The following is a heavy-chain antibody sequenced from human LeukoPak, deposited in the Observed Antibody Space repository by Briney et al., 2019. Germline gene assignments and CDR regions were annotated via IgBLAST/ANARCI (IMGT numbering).Heavy chain of an antibody. CDR3: AKLPELRYYFDY. D-gene: IGHD1-7*01. Sequence: PSDTLSLTCIISDDSISSSTYYWGWIRQPPGKGLEWIGTLYYSGKTYYNPSLKSRVTISIDTSKNQFSLKLSSVTAADTAVYFCAKLPELRYYFDYWGQGSLVTVSS. CDR2: LYYSGKT. J-gene: IGHJ4*02. V-gene: IGHV4-39*07. CDR1: DDSISSSTYY.